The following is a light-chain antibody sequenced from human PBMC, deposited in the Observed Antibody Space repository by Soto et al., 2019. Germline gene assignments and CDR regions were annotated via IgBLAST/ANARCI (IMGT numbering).Light chain of an antibody. V-gene: IGLV1-47*01. J-gene: IGLJ1*01. CDR3: ATWDDSLSVLYV. CDR1: SSNIGSNS. CDR2: RNN. Sequence: QSVLTQPPSASGTPGQRVTISCSGGSSNIGSNSVYWYQQFPETAPKLLIYRNNRRPSGVPDRFSGSKSGTSASLAISGLRSEDEADYYCATWDDSLSVLYVFGDGTKVTVL.